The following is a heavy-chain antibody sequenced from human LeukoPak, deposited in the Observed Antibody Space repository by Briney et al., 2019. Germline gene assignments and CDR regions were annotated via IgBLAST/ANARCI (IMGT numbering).Heavy chain of an antibody. CDR2: IYYSGST. J-gene: IGHJ3*02. CDR3: ASGVVVPAATPSDAFDI. Sequence: SETLSLTCTVSGGSISSYYWSWIRQPPGKGLEWIGYIYYSGSTNYNPSLKSRVTISVDTSKNQFSLKLSSVTAADTAVYYCASGVVVPAATPSDAFDIWGQGTMVTVSS. D-gene: IGHD2-2*01. V-gene: IGHV4-59*01. CDR1: GGSISSYY.